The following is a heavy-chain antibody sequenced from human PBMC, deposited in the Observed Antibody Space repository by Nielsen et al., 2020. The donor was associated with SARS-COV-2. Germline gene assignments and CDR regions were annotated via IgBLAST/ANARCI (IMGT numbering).Heavy chain of an antibody. V-gene: IGHV3-15*01. J-gene: IGHJ4*02. CDR1: EFTFTNAW. D-gene: IGHD1-26*01. CDR3: TTAVQFSGRHLDY. Sequence: GESLKISCVASEFTFTNAWMSWVRQAPGKGLEWLGRIKTKTDGGATDYAAPVKGRFTISRDDSKDTLYLQMNSLKIEDTAVYYCTTAVQFSGRHLDYWGQGTLVTVSS. CDR2: IKTKTDGGAT.